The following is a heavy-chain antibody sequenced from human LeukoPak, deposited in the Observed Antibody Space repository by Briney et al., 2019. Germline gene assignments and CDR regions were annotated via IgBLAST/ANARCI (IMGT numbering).Heavy chain of an antibody. Sequence: GGSLRLSCAASGFTFRRYGMHWVRQAPGKGLEGVAVISYEGSNKYYADSAKGRFTISRDNPKNTLYLQRNSLRAEDTAVYYCAEGPVGNLFPFDYWGPGTLVTVSS. D-gene: IGHD4-23*01. CDR3: AEGPVGNLFPFDY. CDR2: ISYEGSNK. V-gene: IGHV3-30*18. CDR1: GFTFRRYG. J-gene: IGHJ4*02.